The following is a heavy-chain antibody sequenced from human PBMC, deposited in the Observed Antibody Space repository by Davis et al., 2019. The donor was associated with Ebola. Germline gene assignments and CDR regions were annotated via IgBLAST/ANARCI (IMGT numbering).Heavy chain of an antibody. CDR1: GGSISSYY. D-gene: IGHD2/OR15-2a*01. CDR2: IYYSGST. J-gene: IGHJ6*02. Sequence: SETLSLTCTVSGGSISSYYWSWIRQPPGKGLEWIGYIYYSGSTNYNPSLKCRVTISVDTSKNQFSLKLSSVTAADTAVYYCARVSNKYGMDVWGQGTTVTVSS. CDR3: ARVSNKYGMDV. V-gene: IGHV4-59*01.